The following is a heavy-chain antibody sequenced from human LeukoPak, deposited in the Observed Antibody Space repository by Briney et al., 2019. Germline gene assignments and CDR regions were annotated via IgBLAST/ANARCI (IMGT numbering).Heavy chain of an antibody. J-gene: IGHJ6*02. D-gene: IGHD3-10*01. V-gene: IGHV4-59*01. Sequence: PSETLSLTCTVSGGSISSYFWSWIRQPPGKGLEWIGYIYGSGSTNYNPSLKSRVTISVDTSKSHFSLRLTSVTAADTAVYYCARGVSYYGSGSYYPYYYGLDVWGQGTTVTVSS. CDR1: GGSISSYF. CDR3: ARGVSYYGSGSYYPYYYGLDV. CDR2: IYGSGST.